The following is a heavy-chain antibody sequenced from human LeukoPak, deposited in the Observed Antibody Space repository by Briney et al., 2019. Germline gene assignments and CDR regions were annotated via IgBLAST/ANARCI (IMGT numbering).Heavy chain of an antibody. V-gene: IGHV3-74*01. D-gene: IGHD2-15*01. Sequence: PGGSLRLSCAASGFTFSSYWMHWVRQAPGKGLVWVSRISSDGSRTNYADSVQGRLTISRDNAKNTLFLHMNSLRAEDTAVYYCARGEIFDYYYYHYMDVWGKGTTVTVSS. CDR2: ISSDGSRT. CDR3: ARGEIFDYYYYHYMDV. J-gene: IGHJ6*03. CDR1: GFTFSSYW.